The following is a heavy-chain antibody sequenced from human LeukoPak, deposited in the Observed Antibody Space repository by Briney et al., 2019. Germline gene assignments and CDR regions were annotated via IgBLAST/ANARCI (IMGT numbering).Heavy chain of an antibody. CDR2: IIPIFGTA. D-gene: IGHD5-18*01. J-gene: IGHJ4*02. Sequence: SVKVSCKASGGTFSSYAISWVRQAPGQGLEWMGRIIPIFGTANYAQKFQGRVTITTDESTSTAYMELSSLRSEDTAVYYCAREVYSYGCARFDYWGQGTLVTVSS. CDR1: GGTFSSYA. V-gene: IGHV1-69*05. CDR3: AREVYSYGCARFDY.